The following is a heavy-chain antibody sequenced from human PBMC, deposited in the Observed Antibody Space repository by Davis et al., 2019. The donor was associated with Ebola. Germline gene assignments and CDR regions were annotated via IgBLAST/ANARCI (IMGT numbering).Heavy chain of an antibody. J-gene: IGHJ6*02. Sequence: GESLKISCAASGFTFSGSAMHWVRQASGKGLEWVGRIRSKANSYATAYAASVKGRFTISRDDSKNTAYLQMNSLKTEDTAVYYCTTDPPTVTTSYYYYGMDVWGQGTTVTVSS. D-gene: IGHD4-17*01. CDR2: IRSKANSYAT. CDR1: GFTFSGSA. CDR3: TTDPPTVTTSYYYYGMDV. V-gene: IGHV3-73*01.